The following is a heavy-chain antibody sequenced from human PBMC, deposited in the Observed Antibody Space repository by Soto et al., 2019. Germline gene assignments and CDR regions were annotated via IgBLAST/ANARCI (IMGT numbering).Heavy chain of an antibody. J-gene: IGHJ4*02. D-gene: IGHD3-3*01. V-gene: IGHV3-48*02. CDR2: ISSSSTI. CDR1: GFTFSSYS. CDR3: ARFETSDFWSGYLGYFDY. Sequence: PGGSLRLSCAASGFTFSSYSMNWVRQAPGKGLEWVSYISSSSTIYYADSVKGRSTISRDNAKNSLYLQMNGLRDEDTAVYYCARFETSDFWSGYLGYFDYWGQGTLVTVSS.